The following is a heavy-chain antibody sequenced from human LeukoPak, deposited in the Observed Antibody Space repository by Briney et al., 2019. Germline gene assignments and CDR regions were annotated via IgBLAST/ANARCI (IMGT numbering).Heavy chain of an antibody. J-gene: IGHJ5*02. CDR1: GGSISRGSYY. D-gene: IGHD6-19*01. Sequence: SETLSLTCTVSGGSISRGSYYWSWIRQPAGKGLEWIGRIYTSGSTNDNPSLKSRGTISVDASTNHFSLKLSSVTAADTAVYYCARDPADSSGWLRGWFDPCGQGTLVTVSS. V-gene: IGHV4-61*02. CDR2: IYTSGST. CDR3: ARDPADSSGWLRGWFDP.